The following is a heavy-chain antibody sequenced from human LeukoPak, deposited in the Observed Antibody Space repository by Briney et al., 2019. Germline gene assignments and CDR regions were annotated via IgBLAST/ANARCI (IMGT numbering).Heavy chain of an antibody. J-gene: IGHJ4*02. CDR1: GFAFSSYE. V-gene: IGHV3-48*03. CDR3: ARGIQLWSPWDY. CDR2: ISSSGSTI. D-gene: IGHD5-18*01. Sequence: GGSLRLSCAASGFAFSSYEMNWVRQAPGKGLEWVSYISSSGSTIYYADSVKGRFTISRDNAKNSLYLQMNSLRAEDTAVYYCARGIQLWSPWDYWGQGTLVTVSS.